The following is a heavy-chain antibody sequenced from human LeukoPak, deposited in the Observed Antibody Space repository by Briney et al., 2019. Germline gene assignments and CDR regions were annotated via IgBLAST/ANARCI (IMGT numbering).Heavy chain of an antibody. D-gene: IGHD2-21*02. Sequence: GESLKISCKGSGYSFTSYWIGWVRQMPEKGLEWMGIIYPGDSDTRYSPSFQGQVTISADKSISTAYLQWSSLKASDTAMYYCAKTLAYCGGDCYPLYFDYWGQGTLVTVSS. CDR3: AKTLAYCGGDCYPLYFDY. J-gene: IGHJ4*02. CDR2: IYPGDSDT. V-gene: IGHV5-51*01. CDR1: GYSFTSYW.